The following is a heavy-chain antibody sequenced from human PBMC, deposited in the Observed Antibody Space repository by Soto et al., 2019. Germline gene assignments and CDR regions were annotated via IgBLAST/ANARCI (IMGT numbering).Heavy chain of an antibody. CDR2: IYSGGST. CDR1: GVTVSINY. V-gene: IGHV3-66*01. Sequence: EVQLVESGGGLVQPGGSLRLSCAASGVTVSINYMNWVRQAPGKGLEWVSVIYSGGSTYYADSVRGRFTISRDNSKNTLYLQMNSLRAEDTAVHYCAQGGSITMTTDAFDIWGQGTMLTVSS. CDR3: AQGGSITMTTDAFDI. J-gene: IGHJ3*02. D-gene: IGHD3-22*01.